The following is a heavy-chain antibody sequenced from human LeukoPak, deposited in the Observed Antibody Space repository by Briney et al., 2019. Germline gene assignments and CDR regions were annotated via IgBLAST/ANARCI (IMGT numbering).Heavy chain of an antibody. Sequence: GGSLRLSCAASGFTFSSYGMSWVRQAPGKGLEWVSAISGSGGSTYYADSVKGRFTISRDNSKNTLYLQMNSLRAEDTAVYYCARGTVNRDFDYWGQGTLVTVSS. J-gene: IGHJ4*02. CDR3: ARGTVNRDFDY. V-gene: IGHV3-23*01. CDR2: ISGSGGST. CDR1: GFTFSSYG. D-gene: IGHD2/OR15-2a*01.